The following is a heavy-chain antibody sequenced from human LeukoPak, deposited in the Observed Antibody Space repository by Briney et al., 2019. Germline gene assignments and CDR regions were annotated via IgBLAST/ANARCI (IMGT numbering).Heavy chain of an antibody. CDR1: GGSFSGYY. J-gene: IGHJ5*02. CDR2: INHSGST. V-gene: IGHV4-34*01. Sequence: SETLSLTCAVYGGSFSGYYWSWIRQPPGKGLEWIGEINHSGSTNYNPSLKSRVTISVDTSKNQFSLKLSSVTAADTAVYYCSRGWTTVTIDPWGQGTLVTVSS. D-gene: IGHD4-17*01. CDR3: SRGWTTVTIDP.